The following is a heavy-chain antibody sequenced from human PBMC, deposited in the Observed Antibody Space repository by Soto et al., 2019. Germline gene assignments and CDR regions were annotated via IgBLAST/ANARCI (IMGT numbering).Heavy chain of an antibody. V-gene: IGHV1-2*02. CDR3: VRDIAAAGYYFDY. J-gene: IGHJ4*02. CDR2: INPNSGGT. CDR1: GYTFTGYY. Sequence: ASVKVSRKASGYTFTGYYMHWVRQAPRQGLEWMGWINPNSGGTNYAQKFQGRVTMTRDTSISTAYMELSRLRSDDTAVYYCVRDIAAAGYYFDYWGQGTLVSVSS. D-gene: IGHD6-13*01.